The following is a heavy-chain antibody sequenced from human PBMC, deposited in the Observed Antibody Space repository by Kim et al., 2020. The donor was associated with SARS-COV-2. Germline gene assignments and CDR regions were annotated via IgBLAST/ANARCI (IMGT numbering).Heavy chain of an antibody. Sequence: GGSLRLSCAASGFTFSSYWMSWVRQAPGKGLEWVANIKQDGSEKYYVDSVKGRFTISRDNAKNSLYLQMNSLRAEDTAVYYCARAEFYDYVWGSYRFPYGMDVWGQGTTVTVSS. CDR2: IKQDGSEK. V-gene: IGHV3-7*01. J-gene: IGHJ6*02. CDR3: ARAEFYDYVWGSYRFPYGMDV. CDR1: GFTFSSYW. D-gene: IGHD3-16*02.